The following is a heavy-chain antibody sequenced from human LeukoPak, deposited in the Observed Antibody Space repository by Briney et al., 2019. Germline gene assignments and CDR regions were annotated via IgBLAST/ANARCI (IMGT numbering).Heavy chain of an antibody. CDR1: GDSISSSSYY. CDR3: ASLVGATPDFDY. V-gene: IGHV4-39*01. D-gene: IGHD1-26*01. J-gene: IGHJ4*02. CDR2: IYYSGST. Sequence: SETLSLTCTVSGDSISSSSYYWGWIGQPPGKGLEWIGSIYYSGSTYYNPSLKSRVTISVDTSKNQFSLKLSSVTAADTAVYYCASLVGATPDFDYWGQGTLVTVSS.